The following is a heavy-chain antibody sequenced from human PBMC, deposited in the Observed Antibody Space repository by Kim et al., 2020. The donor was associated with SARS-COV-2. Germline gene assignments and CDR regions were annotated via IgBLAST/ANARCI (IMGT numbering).Heavy chain of an antibody. CDR2: INAGNGNT. V-gene: IGHV1-3*01. D-gene: IGHD6-19*01. CDR1: GYTFTSYA. CDR3: ARAGWLVYYFDY. Sequence: ASVKFSCKASGYTFTSYAMHWVRQAPGQRLEWMGWINAGNGNTKYSQKFQGRVTITRDTSASTAYMELSSLRSEDTAVYYCARAGWLVYYFDYWGQGTLVTVSS. J-gene: IGHJ4*02.